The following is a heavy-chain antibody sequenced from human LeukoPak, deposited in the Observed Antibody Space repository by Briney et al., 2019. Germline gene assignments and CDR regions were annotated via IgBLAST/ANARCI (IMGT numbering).Heavy chain of an antibody. V-gene: IGHV3-23*01. CDR1: GFTFGTYA. CDR2: ISGSGVST. J-gene: IGHJ4*02. Sequence: GGSLTLCCAASGFTFGTYAMTWVRQAPGKGLEWVSGISGSGVSTYYADSVKGRFTISRDNSKNTLHLHMNSLRAEDTAVYYCAKEMAATNAFDYGGQETRVTVSS. CDR3: AKEMAATNAFDY. D-gene: IGHD5-24*01.